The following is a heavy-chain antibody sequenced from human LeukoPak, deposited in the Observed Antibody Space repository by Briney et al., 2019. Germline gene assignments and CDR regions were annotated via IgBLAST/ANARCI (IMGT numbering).Heavy chain of an antibody. CDR1: EFIFGNYW. CDR3: ARRGYTFDY. CDR2: IKPDGSEK. J-gene: IGHJ4*02. D-gene: IGHD5-24*01. Sequence: RGSRRLSWAPSEFIFGNYWTSCVRQAQGEGRGWVANIKPDGSEKNSVDAVRGRSNTSRDNAKSSVFLQMNSLRAEDTAVYYCARRGYTFDYWGLGTLVTVSS. V-gene: IGHV3-7*01.